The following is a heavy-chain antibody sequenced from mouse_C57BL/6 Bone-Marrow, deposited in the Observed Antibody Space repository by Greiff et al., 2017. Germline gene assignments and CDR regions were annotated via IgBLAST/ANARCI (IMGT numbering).Heavy chain of an antibody. J-gene: IGHJ2*01. Sequence: EVKLVESGGGLVKPGGSLKLSCAASGFTFSSYAMSWVRQTPEKRLEWVATISDGGSYTYYPDNVKGRFTISRDNAKNNLYLQMSHLKSEDTAMYYCARERSMGVDYWGQGTTLTVSS. D-gene: IGHD4-1*01. CDR1: GFTFSSYA. V-gene: IGHV5-4*01. CDR3: ARERSMGVDY. CDR2: ISDGGSYT.